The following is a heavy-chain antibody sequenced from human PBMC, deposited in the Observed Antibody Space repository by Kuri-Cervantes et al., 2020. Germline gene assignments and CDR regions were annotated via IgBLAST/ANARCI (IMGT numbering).Heavy chain of an antibody. CDR1: GGSFSGYY. J-gene: IGHJ4*02. D-gene: IGHD3-16*01. CDR3: ARKGDYFDY. V-gene: IGHV4-34*01. CDR2: INYSGIT. Sequence: GSLRLSCAVYGGSFSGYYWSWIRQPPGKGLEWIGEINYSGITNYNPSLKSRVTISVDTSKDQISLKLNSVTAADTAVYYCARKGDYFDYWGQGSLVTVSS.